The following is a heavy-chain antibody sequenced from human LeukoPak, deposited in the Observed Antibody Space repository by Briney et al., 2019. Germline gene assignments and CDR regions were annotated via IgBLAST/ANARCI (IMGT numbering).Heavy chain of an antibody. CDR2: ISSSSSYI. CDR3: ASSYDSSGYYEWFDP. J-gene: IGHJ5*02. Sequence: GGSLRLSCAASGFTFSSYSMNWVRQAPGKGLEWVSSISSSSSYIYYADSVKGRFTISRDNAKNSLYLQMNSLRAEDTAVYYCASSYDSSGYYEWFDPWGQGNLVTVSS. CDR1: GFTFSSYS. D-gene: IGHD3-22*01. V-gene: IGHV3-21*01.